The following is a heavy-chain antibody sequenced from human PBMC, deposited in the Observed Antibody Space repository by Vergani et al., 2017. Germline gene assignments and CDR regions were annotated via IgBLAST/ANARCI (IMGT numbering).Heavy chain of an antibody. D-gene: IGHD2-15*01. V-gene: IGHV1-2*02. Sequence: QVQLVQSGAELKKPGASVRVSCKVSGFIFTDYYIHWMRQAPGQGLEWIGWINPNGDATHYAQNFRGRVTLTRDTSSTTAYIGLASLTSDDTAIYFCARDHQAPTTLDYGGQGSLVPVSS. CDR1: GFIFTDYY. CDR2: INPNGDAT. J-gene: IGHJ4*02. CDR3: ARDHQAPTTLDY.